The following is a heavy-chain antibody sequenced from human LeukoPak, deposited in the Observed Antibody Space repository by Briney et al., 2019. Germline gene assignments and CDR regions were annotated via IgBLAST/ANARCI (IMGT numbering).Heavy chain of an antibody. V-gene: IGHV4-30-4*08. D-gene: IGHD2-21*02. J-gene: IGHJ5*02. CDR2: IYYSGST. CDR3: ARAYCGGDCSNNWFDP. Sequence: SETLSLTCTVSGGSISSCNYYWSWIRQHPGKGLEWIGYIYYSGSTYYNPSLESRVTMSVDTSKNQFSLKLSSVTAADTAVYYCARAYCGGDCSNNWFDPWGQGTLVTVSS. CDR1: GGSISSCNYY.